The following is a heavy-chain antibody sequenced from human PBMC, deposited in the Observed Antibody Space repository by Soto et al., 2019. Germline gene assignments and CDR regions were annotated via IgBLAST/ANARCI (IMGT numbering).Heavy chain of an antibody. Sequence: SETLSLTCAVYGGSFSGYYWSWIRQPPGKGLEWIGEINHSGSTNYNPSLKSRVTISVDTSKNQFSLKLSSVTAADTAVYYCARVRRATGWFDPWGQGTLVTVSS. V-gene: IGHV4-34*01. D-gene: IGHD1-26*01. CDR3: ARVRRATGWFDP. J-gene: IGHJ5*02. CDR1: GGSFSGYY. CDR2: INHSGST.